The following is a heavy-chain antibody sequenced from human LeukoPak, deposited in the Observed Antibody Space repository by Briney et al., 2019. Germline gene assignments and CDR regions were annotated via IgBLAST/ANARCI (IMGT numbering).Heavy chain of an antibody. CDR1: GFTFSSYG. CDR2: IRXDGXNK. CDR3: AKXKVVVVPAATRKGYYYYMDV. V-gene: IGHV3-30*02. D-gene: IGHD2-2*01. J-gene: IGHJ6*03. Sequence: GGSLRLSCAASGFTFSSYGMHWVRQAPGKGLEWVAFIRXDGXNKYYADSVKGRFTISRDNSKNTLYLQMNSLRAEDTAVYYCAKXKVVVVPAATRKGYYYYMDVWGKGTTVTVSS.